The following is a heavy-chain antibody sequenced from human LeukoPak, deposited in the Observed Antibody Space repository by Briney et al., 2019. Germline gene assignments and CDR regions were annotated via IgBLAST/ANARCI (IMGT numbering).Heavy chain of an antibody. D-gene: IGHD2-15*01. Sequence: GGSLRLSCAASGFTFSSYWMSWVRQAPGKGLEWVANIKQDGSEKYYVDSVEGRFTISRDNAKNSLYLQMNSLRAEDTAVYYCARNTRSWYDYYYYYYMDVWGKGTTVTVSS. CDR2: IKQDGSEK. CDR1: GFTFSSYW. J-gene: IGHJ6*03. V-gene: IGHV3-7*01. CDR3: ARNTRSWYDYYYYYYMDV.